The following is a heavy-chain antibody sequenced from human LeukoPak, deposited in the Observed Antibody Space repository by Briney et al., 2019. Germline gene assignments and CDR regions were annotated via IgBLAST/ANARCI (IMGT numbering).Heavy chain of an antibody. Sequence: GGSVRLSCAASGFTFSNYYMSWVRQAPGKGLEWVANIKQDGSERFYGDSVKGRFTISRDNAKNSLYLQMNSLRAEDTAVYYCAKVAEVGATGYYYYMDVWGKGTTVTISS. CDR3: AKVAEVGATGYYYYMDV. CDR2: IKQDGSER. D-gene: IGHD1-26*01. V-gene: IGHV3-7*01. CDR1: GFTFSNYY. J-gene: IGHJ6*03.